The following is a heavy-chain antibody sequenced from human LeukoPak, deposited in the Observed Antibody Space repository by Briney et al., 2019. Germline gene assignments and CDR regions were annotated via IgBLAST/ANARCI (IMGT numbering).Heavy chain of an antibody. J-gene: IGHJ4*02. CDR3: AKDSPVLTV. CDR2: ISGGGVGT. D-gene: IGHD3-16*01. Sequence: GGSLRLSCAASGFTSSSYGMSWVRQAPGKGLEWVSAISGGGVGTYYADSVKGRFTISRDNSRNTLYLQMNSLRAEDTAVYYCAKDSPVLTVWGQGTLVTVSS. V-gene: IGHV3-23*01. CDR1: GFTSSSYG.